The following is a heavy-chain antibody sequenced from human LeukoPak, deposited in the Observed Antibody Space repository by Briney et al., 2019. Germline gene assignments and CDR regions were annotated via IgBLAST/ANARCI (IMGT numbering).Heavy chain of an antibody. D-gene: IGHD3-16*01. V-gene: IGHV3-48*01. CDR2: ISSLTNDT. CDR1: DSAFSNYT. J-gene: IGHJ4*02. CDR3: TIRLDY. Sequence: PGGSLRLSCVISDSAFSNYTMSWVRLPPGRGLERVSSISSLTNDTYYADSLKGRFTISRDTAKNSLYLHMNRLRPEDTAIYYCTIRLDYWGLGVQVTVSS.